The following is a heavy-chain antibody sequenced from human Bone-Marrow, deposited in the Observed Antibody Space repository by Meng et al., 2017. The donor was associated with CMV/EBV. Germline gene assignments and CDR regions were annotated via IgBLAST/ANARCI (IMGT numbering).Heavy chain of an antibody. V-gene: IGHV4-59*12. Sequence: SETLSLTCTVSGGSISSYYWSWIRQPPGKELEWIGSIYYSGSTYYNPSLNSRVTISVDTSKNRFSLKLSSVTAADTAVYYCARDQNKWNYGYYYGMDVWGQGTTVTVSS. D-gene: IGHD1-26*01. CDR2: IYYSGST. CDR3: ARDQNKWNYGYYYGMDV. CDR1: GGSISSYY. J-gene: IGHJ6*02.